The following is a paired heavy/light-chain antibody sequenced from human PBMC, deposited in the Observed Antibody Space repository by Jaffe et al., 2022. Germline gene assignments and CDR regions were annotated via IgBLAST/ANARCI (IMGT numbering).Heavy chain of an antibody. CDR2: INPSGGRT. J-gene: IGHJ4*02. V-gene: IGHV1-46*01. CDR3: ARGLRPDGFDYGGIRIHYFDF. Sequence: QVQLVQSGAEVKKPGASVKISCKASGYDFITQFIHWVRQAPGQGLEWVGIINPSGGRTSYTQKFQGRVTMTMDTSTNTVSLDLSSLRSDDTAVYYCARGLRPDGFDYGGIRIHYFDFWGQGTLVTVSS. D-gene: IGHD4-17*01. CDR1: GYDFITQF.
Light chain of an antibody. CDR3: QQYGTSPIT. V-gene: IGKV3-20*01. CDR2: GAS. CDR1: QSISGNY. Sequence: EIVLTQSPGTLSLSPGEGDTLSCRASQSISGNYLAWYQQKPGQAPRLLIYGASRRATGIPDRFSGSGSGTEFTLSISRLEPEDFAVYYCQQYGTSPITFGGGTKVEI. J-gene: IGKJ4*01.